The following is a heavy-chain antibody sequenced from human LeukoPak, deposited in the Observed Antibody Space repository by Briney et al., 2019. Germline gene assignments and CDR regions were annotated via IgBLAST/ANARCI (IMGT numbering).Heavy chain of an antibody. CDR3: ARLNYGAYFDY. J-gene: IGHJ4*02. D-gene: IGHD4-17*01. CDR2: ISWNSGII. CDR1: GITSDDYA. V-gene: IGHV3-9*02. Sequence: GGSLRLSCAVSGITSDDYAMHWVRQAPGKGLEWVSGISWNSGIIGYADSVKGRFTISRDNAKKSLYLQMNSLRAEDTAVYYCARLNYGAYFDYWGQGTLVTVSS.